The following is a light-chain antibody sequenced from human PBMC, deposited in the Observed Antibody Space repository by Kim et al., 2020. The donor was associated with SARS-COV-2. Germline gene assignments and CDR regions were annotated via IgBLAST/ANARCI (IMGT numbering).Light chain of an antibody. Sequence: PGKTAWITCGENNIASEIVHWYQQQPGQAPVLVVYDDRDRPSGIPERFSGSNSGNTATLTISRVEAGDEADYYCQVWDSSSNHVVFGGGTQLTVL. CDR1: NIASEI. CDR2: DDR. CDR3: QVWDSSSNHVV. V-gene: IGLV3-21*03. J-gene: IGLJ2*01.